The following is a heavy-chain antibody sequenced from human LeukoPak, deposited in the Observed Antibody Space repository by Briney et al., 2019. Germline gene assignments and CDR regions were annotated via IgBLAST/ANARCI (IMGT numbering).Heavy chain of an antibody. D-gene: IGHD4-23*01. CDR1: GGSISSYY. V-gene: IGHV4-59*12. CDR2: ISYSGST. J-gene: IGHJ4*02. Sequence: SETLSLTCSVSGGSISSYYWSWIRQPPGKGLEWIGYISYSGSTNYNPSLKSRVTISVDTSKNQFSLKLSSVTAADTAVYYCARSTTVVTRSMNYWGQGTLVTVSS. CDR3: ARSTTVVTRSMNY.